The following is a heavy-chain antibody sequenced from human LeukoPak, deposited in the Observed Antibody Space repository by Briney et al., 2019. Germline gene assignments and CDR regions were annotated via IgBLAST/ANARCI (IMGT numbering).Heavy chain of an antibody. V-gene: IGHV3-48*03. Sequence: GGSLRLSCAASGFTFRSSEMNWVRQAPGKGLEWVSYISDGGKTKYYVDSVKGRFTISRDNAKNSLYLQMNSLRAEDTAVYYCARDNSRLEVRIGYYYYYMDVWGKGTTVTISS. CDR1: GFTFRSSE. CDR3: ARDNSRLEVRIGYYYYYMDV. J-gene: IGHJ6*03. CDR2: ISDGGKTK. D-gene: IGHD1-1*01.